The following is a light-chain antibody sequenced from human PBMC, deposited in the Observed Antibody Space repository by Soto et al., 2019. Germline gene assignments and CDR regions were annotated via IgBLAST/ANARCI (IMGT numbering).Light chain of an antibody. J-gene: IGKJ3*01. V-gene: IGKV3-20*01. CDR3: QQSGSSPRFT. CDR1: QSVSSNY. Sequence: EIVLTQSPGTLSLSPGEGATLSCRSSQSVSSNYLAWYQQKPGQAPRLLIYGAFSRATGIPDRFSGSGSGTDFTLTISRLEPEDFAVYYCQQSGSSPRFTFGPGTKVDVK. CDR2: GAF.